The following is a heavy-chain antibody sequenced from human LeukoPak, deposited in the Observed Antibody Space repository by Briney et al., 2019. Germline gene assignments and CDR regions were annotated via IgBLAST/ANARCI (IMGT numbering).Heavy chain of an antibody. D-gene: IGHD6-19*01. V-gene: IGHV3-7*01. CDR1: GFTFSTYF. CDR3: ARAGYSSGWYEGNDY. CDR2: INQDGTEK. J-gene: IGHJ4*02. Sequence: GGSLRLSCAASGFTFSTYFLTWVRQAPGKGLEWVANINQDGTEKQYVDSVKGRFTISRDNAKNSLYLQMNSLRAEDTAVYYCARAGYSSGWYEGNDYWGQGTLVTVSS.